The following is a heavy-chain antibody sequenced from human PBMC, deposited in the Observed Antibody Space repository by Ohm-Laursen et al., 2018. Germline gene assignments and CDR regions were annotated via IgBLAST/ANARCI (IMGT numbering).Heavy chain of an antibody. J-gene: IGHJ4*02. CDR1: GYSFTSYY. CDR3: ARNTGWYGDLYYFDY. V-gene: IGHV1-46*01. D-gene: IGHD6-19*01. CDR2: INPSGSTT. Sequence: SSVKVSCKASGYSFTSYYMHWVRQAPGQGLEWMGMINPSGSTTSYPQIFQGRVTMTRDTSKSTVYMELSSLRSADTAVYFCARNTGWYGDLYYFDYWGQGTLVTVSS.